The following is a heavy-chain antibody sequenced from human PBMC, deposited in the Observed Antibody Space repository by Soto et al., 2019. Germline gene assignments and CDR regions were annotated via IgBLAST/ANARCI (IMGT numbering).Heavy chain of an antibody. CDR3: ERDQRIAAAVNYYYYGMDV. V-gene: IGHV1-69*13. CDR1: GGTFSSYA. J-gene: IGHJ6*02. Sequence: GASVKVSCKASGGTFSSYAISWVRQAPGQGLEWMGGIIPIFGTTNYAQKFQGRVTITADESTSTAYMELSSLRSEDTAVYYCERDQRIAAAVNYYYYGMDVWGQGTTVTVSS. CDR2: IIPIFGTT. D-gene: IGHD6-13*01.